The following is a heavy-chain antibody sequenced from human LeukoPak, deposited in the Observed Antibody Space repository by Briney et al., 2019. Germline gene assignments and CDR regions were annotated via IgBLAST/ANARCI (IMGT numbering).Heavy chain of an antibody. CDR3: PKVNEWELRSGIFDY. CDR2: ISWNSGSI. CDR1: GFTFDDYA. Sequence: GGSLRLSCAASGFTFDDYAMHWVRQAPGKGLEWVSGISWNSGSIGYADSVKGRFTISRDNAKNSLYLQMNSLRAEDTALYYCPKVNEWELRSGIFDYWGQGTLVTVSS. V-gene: IGHV3-9*01. D-gene: IGHD1-26*01. J-gene: IGHJ4*02.